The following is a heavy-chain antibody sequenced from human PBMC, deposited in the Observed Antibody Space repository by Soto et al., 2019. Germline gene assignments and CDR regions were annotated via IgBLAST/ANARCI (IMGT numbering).Heavy chain of an antibody. Sequence: ASVKVSCKASGYTFTGYYMHWVRQAPGQGLERMGWINPNSGGTNYAQKFQGWVTMTRDTSISTAYMELSRLRSDDTAVYYCARDRSYYDFWSGETTDAFDIWGQGTMVTVSS. CDR3: ARDRSYYDFWSGETTDAFDI. V-gene: IGHV1-2*04. CDR1: GYTFTGYY. J-gene: IGHJ3*02. CDR2: INPNSGGT. D-gene: IGHD3-3*01.